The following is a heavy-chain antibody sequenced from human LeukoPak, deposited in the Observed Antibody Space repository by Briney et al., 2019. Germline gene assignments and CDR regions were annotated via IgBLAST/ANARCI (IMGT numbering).Heavy chain of an antibody. D-gene: IGHD2-15*01. CDR2: TNSDGSST. CDR3: ARHPAGYGLDY. Sequence: PVGSLRLSCAASGFTFSSYWMHWVRQAPGKGLVWVSRTNSDGSSTSYADSVKGRFTISRDNAKDTLYLQMNSLRAEDTAVYYCARHPAGYGLDYWGEGTLVTVSS. V-gene: IGHV3-74*01. CDR1: GFTFSSYW. J-gene: IGHJ4*02.